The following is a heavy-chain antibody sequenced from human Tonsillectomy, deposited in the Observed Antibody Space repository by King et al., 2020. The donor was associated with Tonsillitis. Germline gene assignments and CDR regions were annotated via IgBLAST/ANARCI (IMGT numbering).Heavy chain of an antibody. CDR2: IGPAGDT. CDR1: GFTFSSHD. V-gene: IGHV3-13*04. J-gene: IGHJ6*03. Sequence: VQLVESGGGLVQPGGSLRLSCAASGFTFSSHDMHWVRQATGKGLEWVSGIGPAGDTYYPGSVKGRFTISRENAKNSLYLQMNSLRAGDTAVYYCARAGALHYDFWSGAGRYYMDVWGKGTTVTVSS. D-gene: IGHD3-3*01. CDR3: ARAGALHYDFWSGAGRYYMDV.